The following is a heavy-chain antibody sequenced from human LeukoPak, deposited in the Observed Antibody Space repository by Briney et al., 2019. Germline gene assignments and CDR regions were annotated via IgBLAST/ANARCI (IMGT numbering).Heavy chain of an antibody. CDR3: AKSPSPRGGSYYVGDY. V-gene: IGHV3-23*01. Sequence: PGGSLRLSCAASGFTFSSYAMSWVRQAPGKGLEWVSAISGSGGSTYYADSVKGRFTISRDNSKNTPYLQMNSLRAEDTAVYYCAKSPSPRGGSYYVGDYWGQGTLVTVSS. D-gene: IGHD1-26*01. CDR2: ISGSGGST. CDR1: GFTFSSYA. J-gene: IGHJ4*02.